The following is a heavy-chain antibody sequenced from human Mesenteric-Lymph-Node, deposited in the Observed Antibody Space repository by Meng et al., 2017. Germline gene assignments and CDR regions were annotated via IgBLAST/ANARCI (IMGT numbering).Heavy chain of an antibody. CDR3: ATPGDPLLWFGEARGGFGY. CDR1: GYTLSEVS. J-gene: IGHJ4*02. D-gene: IGHD3-10*01. CDR2: FDPEDGET. Sequence: ASVKVSCKVSGYTLSEVSVHWVRQAPGKGLEWMGGFDPEDGETIYAQKFQGRVTMTEDTSTDTAYMELSSLRSEDTAVYYCATPGDPLLWFGEARGGFGYWGQGTLVTVSS. V-gene: IGHV1-24*01.